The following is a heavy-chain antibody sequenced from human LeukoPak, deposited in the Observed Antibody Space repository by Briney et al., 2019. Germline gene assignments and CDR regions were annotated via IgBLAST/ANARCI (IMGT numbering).Heavy chain of an antibody. CDR1: GFTFSSYS. Sequence: GGSLRLSCAASGFTFSSYSMNWVRQAPGKGLEWVSYISSSSSTIYYADSVKGRFTISRDNAKNSLYLQMNSLRAEDTAVYYCARDPAVAGVDYWGQGTLVTVSS. CDR3: ARDPAVAGVDY. V-gene: IGHV3-48*01. CDR2: ISSSSSTI. D-gene: IGHD6-19*01. J-gene: IGHJ4*02.